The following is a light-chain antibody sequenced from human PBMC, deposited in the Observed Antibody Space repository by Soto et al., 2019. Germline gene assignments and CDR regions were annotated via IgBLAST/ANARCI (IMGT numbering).Light chain of an antibody. CDR1: QSVSSS. Sequence: EIVMTQSPATLSVSPGERATLSCRASQSVSSSLAWYQQKPGQAPRLLIYGASTRATGIQARFSGSGSGTEFTLTISSPQSEDFAVYYCQQYNNWWTFGQGTKVEIK. J-gene: IGKJ1*01. CDR3: QQYNNWWT. CDR2: GAS. V-gene: IGKV3-15*01.